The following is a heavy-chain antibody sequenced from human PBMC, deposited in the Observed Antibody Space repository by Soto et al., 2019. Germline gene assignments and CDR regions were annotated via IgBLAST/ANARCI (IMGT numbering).Heavy chain of an antibody. J-gene: IGHJ6*02. CDR1: GFTFSSYS. V-gene: IGHV3-48*01. CDR3: ARADYGDYYYYYGMDV. D-gene: IGHD4-17*01. Sequence: EVQLVESGGGLVQPGGSLRLSCAASGFTFSSYSMNWVRQAPGKGLEWVSYISSSSTIYYADSVKGRFTISRDNAKNSLYLQMNSLRAEDTAVYYCARADYGDYYYYYGMDVWGQGTTVTVSS. CDR2: ISSSSTI.